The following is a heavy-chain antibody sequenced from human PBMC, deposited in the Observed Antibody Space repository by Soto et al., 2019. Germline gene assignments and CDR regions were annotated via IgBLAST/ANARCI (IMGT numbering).Heavy chain of an antibody. J-gene: IGHJ4*02. V-gene: IGHV4-39*01. CDR3: ARMGQRLTGVDY. CDR2: IYYSGST. D-gene: IGHD1-26*01. CDR1: GGSISSSSCF. Sequence: QLQLQESGPGLVKPSETLSLTCAVSGGSISSSSCFWGWIRQTPGKGLEWIGSIYYSGSTYYNPSRKRRPTISVDTPKNQFSLKLSSVTAADTAVYYCARMGQRLTGVDYWGQGTLVTVSS.